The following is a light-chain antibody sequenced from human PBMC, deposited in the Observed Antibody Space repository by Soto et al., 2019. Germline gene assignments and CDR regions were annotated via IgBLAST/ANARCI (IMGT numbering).Light chain of an antibody. CDR1: SSDVGGYNY. V-gene: IGLV2-14*01. Sequence: QSALTQPRSVSGSPGQSVTISCTGTSSDVGGYNYVSWYQQHPGQAPKLMIYEVSNRPSGVSNRFSGSKSANTASLTISGLQTEDEADYYCTSYTTTSPPLFGGGTKLTVL. CDR3: TSYTTTSPPL. CDR2: EVS. J-gene: IGLJ2*01.